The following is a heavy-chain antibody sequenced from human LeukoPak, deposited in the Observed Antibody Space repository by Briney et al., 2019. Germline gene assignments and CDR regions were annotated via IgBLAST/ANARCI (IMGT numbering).Heavy chain of an antibody. J-gene: IGHJ4*02. Sequence: TGGSLRLSCAASGFTFSSYGMHWVRQAPGKGLEWVAVIWYDGSNKYYADSVKGRFTISRDNSKNTLYLQMNSLRAEDTAVYYCARRFDYGDYFDYWGRGTLVTVSS. CDR3: ARRFDYGDYFDY. V-gene: IGHV3-33*01. CDR2: IWYDGSNK. CDR1: GFTFSSYG. D-gene: IGHD4-17*01.